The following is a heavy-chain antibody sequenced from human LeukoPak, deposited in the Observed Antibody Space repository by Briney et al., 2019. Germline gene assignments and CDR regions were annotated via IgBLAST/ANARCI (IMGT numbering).Heavy chain of an antibody. Sequence: SETLSLTCTVSGGSFSSSSYYWGWIRQPPGKGLEWIGSIYYSGSTYYNPSLKSRVTISVDTSKNQFSLKLSSVTAADTAVYYCARGMGYDYAWGSYRPGPYYFDYWGQGTLVTVSS. CDR1: GGSFSSSSYY. D-gene: IGHD3-16*02. V-gene: IGHV4-39*01. J-gene: IGHJ4*02. CDR3: ARGMGYDYAWGSYRPGPYYFDY. CDR2: IYYSGST.